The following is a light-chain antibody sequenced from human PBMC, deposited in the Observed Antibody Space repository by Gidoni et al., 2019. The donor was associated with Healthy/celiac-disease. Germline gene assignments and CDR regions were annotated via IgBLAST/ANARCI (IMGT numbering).Light chain of an antibody. V-gene: IGLV1-40*01. J-gene: IGLJ2*01. CDR3: QSYDSSLSAVV. CDR1: SSNIGAGYD. Sequence: QSVLTQPPSVSEAPGQRVTISCTGSSSNIGAGYDVHWYQQLPGTAPKLSIYGNSNRPSGVPDRFSGSKSGTSASLAITGLQAEDEADYYCQSYDSSLSAVVFGGGTKLTVL. CDR2: GNS.